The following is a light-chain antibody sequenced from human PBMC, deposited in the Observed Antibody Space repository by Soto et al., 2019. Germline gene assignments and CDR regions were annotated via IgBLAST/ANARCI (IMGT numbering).Light chain of an antibody. Sequence: EIVMTQSPATLSVSPGERVTLSFSASQNINNNLAWYQQKPGQAPRLLIYGASTRATGTPTRFSGSGSGTEFTLTISSLQSEDFAVYSCQQYNDWPLLFGQGTRLEI. CDR2: GAS. CDR1: QNINNN. J-gene: IGKJ5*01. CDR3: QQYNDWPLL. V-gene: IGKV3-15*01.